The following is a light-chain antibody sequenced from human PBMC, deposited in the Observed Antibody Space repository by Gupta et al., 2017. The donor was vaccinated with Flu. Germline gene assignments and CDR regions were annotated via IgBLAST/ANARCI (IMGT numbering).Light chain of an antibody. J-gene: IGKJ1*01. CDR2: QAS. Sequence: DFHMPQSPSTLSASVGDTVTITLRASQSISTWLAWYQQKPGKAPKLLIYQASTLESGVPSRFSGSGSGTEFTLTISTLEPDDLATYYCQQYNSDSRTFGQGTKVDIK. CDR1: QSISTW. CDR3: QQYNSDSRT. V-gene: IGKV1-5*03.